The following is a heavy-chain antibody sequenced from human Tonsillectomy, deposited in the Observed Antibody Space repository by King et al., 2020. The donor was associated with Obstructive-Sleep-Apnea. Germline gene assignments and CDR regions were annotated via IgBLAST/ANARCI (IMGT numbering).Heavy chain of an antibody. CDR3: AGDAFEYSSPETLDY. D-gene: IGHD6-6*01. V-gene: IGHV3-30*04. J-gene: IGHJ4*02. CDR1: GFTFSSYA. CDR2: ISYDGSNK. Sequence: VQLVESGGGVVQPGRSLRLSCAASGFTFSSYAMHWVRQAPGKGLEWVAVISYDGSNKYYADSVKGRFTISRDNSKNTLYLQMNSLRAEDTAVYYCAGDAFEYSSPETLDYWGQGTLVTVSS.